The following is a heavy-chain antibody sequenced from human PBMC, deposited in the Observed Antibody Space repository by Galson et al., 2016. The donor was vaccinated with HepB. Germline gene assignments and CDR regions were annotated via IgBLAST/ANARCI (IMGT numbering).Heavy chain of an antibody. J-gene: IGHJ6*02. CDR1: GFSLSTSGMC. CDR3: ARAIVTTDNYYYGMDV. D-gene: IGHD5-12*01. V-gene: IGHV2-70*01. Sequence: ALVKPTQTLTLTCTFSGFSLSTSGMCVSWIRQPPGKALEWLALIDWNDYKYYSTSLKTRLTISKDTSKNQAVLTMTNMDPMDTATYYCARAIVTTDNYYYGMDVWGQGTTVTVSS. CDR2: IDWNDYK.